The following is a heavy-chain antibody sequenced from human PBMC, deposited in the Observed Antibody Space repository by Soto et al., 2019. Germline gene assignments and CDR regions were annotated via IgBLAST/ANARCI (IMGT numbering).Heavy chain of an antibody. D-gene: IGHD2-2*01. V-gene: IGHV4-39*01. J-gene: IGHJ4*02. Sequence: LSLTCTVSGGSISSSSYYWGWIRQPPGKGLEWIGSIYYSGSTYYNPSLKSRVTISVDTSKNQFSLKLSSVTAADTAVYYCASDPEDCSSTSCYWGWSQGTLVTVSA. CDR2: IYYSGST. CDR1: GGSISSSSYY. CDR3: ASDPEDCSSTSCYWG.